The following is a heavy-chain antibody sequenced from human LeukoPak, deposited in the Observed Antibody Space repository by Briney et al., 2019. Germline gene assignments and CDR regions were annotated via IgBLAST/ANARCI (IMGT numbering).Heavy chain of an antibody. CDR2: INPNSGGT. J-gene: IGHJ4*02. CDR3: ARDRADYGSGFVFDY. D-gene: IGHD3-10*01. CDR1: GYTFTGYY. Sequence: GASVKVSCKASGYTFTGYYMHWVRQAPGQGLEWMGWINPNSGGTNYAQKFQGRVTMTRDTSISTAYMELSRLRSDDTAVYYCARDRADYGSGFVFDYWGQGTLVTVSS. V-gene: IGHV1-2*02.